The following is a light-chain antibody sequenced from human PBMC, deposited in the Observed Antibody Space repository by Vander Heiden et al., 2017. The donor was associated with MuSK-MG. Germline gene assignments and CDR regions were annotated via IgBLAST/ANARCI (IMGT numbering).Light chain of an antibody. V-gene: IGLV3-21*04. J-gene: IGLJ1*01. CDR1: NIDRKS. Sequence: SYVLTQPPAVSVAPGKTARISCEGDNIDRKSGHWYQQRPGQAPVVVISYDKDRHSGIPERVSGSNSGNTATLTTSRVEAGDEADYYCHVWDGSSGHQVFGTGTKVTVL. CDR3: HVWDGSSGHQV. CDR2: YDK.